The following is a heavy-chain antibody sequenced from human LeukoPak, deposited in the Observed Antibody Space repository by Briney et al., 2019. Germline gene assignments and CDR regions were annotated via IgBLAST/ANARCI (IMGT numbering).Heavy chain of an antibody. D-gene: IGHD6-13*01. Sequence: SETLSLTCTVSGGSISSGGYYWSWIRQHPGKGLEWIGYIYYSGSTYYNPSLKSRVTISVDTSKNQFSLKLSSVTAADTAVYYCARDGAYSSSWYSYNWSDPWGQGTLVTVSS. J-gene: IGHJ5*02. V-gene: IGHV4-31*02. CDR2: IYYSGST. CDR1: GGSISSGGYY. CDR3: ARDGAYSSSWYSYNWSDP.